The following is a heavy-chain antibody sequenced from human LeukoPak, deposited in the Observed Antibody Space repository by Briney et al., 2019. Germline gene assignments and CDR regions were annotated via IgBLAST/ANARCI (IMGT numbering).Heavy chain of an antibody. V-gene: IGHV4-59*08. CDR1: GGSISSYY. J-gene: IGHJ4*02. CDR2: ISYSGTT. Sequence: SETLSLTCTVSGGSISSYYWSWIRQPPGKGLEWIAYISYSGTTNYNPSLKSRVTISLDTSKNQFSLKLSSVTAADTAVYYCARQGSGWSQMDYWDQGTLVTVSS. CDR3: ARQGSGWSQMDY. D-gene: IGHD6-19*01.